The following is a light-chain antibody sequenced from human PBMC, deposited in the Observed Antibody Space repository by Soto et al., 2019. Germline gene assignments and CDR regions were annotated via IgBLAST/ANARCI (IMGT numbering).Light chain of an antibody. V-gene: IGLV1-40*01. Sequence: QSVLTQPPSVSGAPGQRVTISCSGSSSNIGAGSDVNWYQQLPGTEPRLLLFANSHRPSGIPDRFSGSKSDTSASLAITGLQADDEADYFSQSYDSSLSTWVFGGRTKVTVL. J-gene: IGLJ3*02. CDR1: SSNIGAGSD. CDR3: QSYDSSLSTWV. CDR2: ANS.